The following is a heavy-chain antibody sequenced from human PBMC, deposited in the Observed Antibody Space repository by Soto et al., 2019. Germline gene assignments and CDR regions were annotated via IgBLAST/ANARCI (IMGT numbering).Heavy chain of an antibody. D-gene: IGHD2-2*01. CDR1: GFTVSDYN. V-gene: IGHV3-11*01. Sequence: QVQLVESGGGLVKPGGSLRLSCAASGFTVSDYNMGWIRQAPGKGLEWISYISGSGETKYYADSVKGRFTISRDNAKNSLFLQINSLRADDTAVYFCARDARRSETSWFYVDYWGQGTQVTVSP. CDR3: ARDARRSETSWFYVDY. CDR2: ISGSGETK. J-gene: IGHJ4*02.